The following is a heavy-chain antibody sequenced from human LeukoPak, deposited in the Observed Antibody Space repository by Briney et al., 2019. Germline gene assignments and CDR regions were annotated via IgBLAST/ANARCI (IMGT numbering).Heavy chain of an antibody. CDR1: GFTFNEHA. J-gene: IGHJ3*01. V-gene: IGHV3-30*04. D-gene: IGHD3-3*01. CDR2: ISYDGSEN. CDR3: VRDRHILRFLDGAFDV. Sequence: GGSLRLSCLGSGFTFNEHALHWVRQAPGKGLDWVAIISYDGSENDYADSVKGRFTISRDNSKNTIYLQMNSLTPDDTALYYCVRDRHILRFLDGAFDVWGQETMVTVSS.